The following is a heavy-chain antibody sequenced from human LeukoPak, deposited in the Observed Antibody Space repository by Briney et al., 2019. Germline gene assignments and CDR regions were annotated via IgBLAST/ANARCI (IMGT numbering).Heavy chain of an antibody. V-gene: IGHV3-23*01. CDR1: GFTFSSYA. CDR2: ISGSGGST. D-gene: IGHD3-22*01. J-gene: IGHJ4*02. Sequence: GGSLRLSCAASGFTFSSYAMSWVRQAPGKGLEWVSAISGSGGSTYYADSVKGRFTISRDNSKNTLYLQMNSLRAEDTVVYYCAKVGDYYDSSGYSYWGQGTLVTVSS. CDR3: AKVGDYYDSSGYSY.